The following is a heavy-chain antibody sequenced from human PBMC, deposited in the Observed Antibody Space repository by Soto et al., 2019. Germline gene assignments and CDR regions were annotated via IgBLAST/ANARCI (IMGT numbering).Heavy chain of an antibody. CDR3: ASWLLREHAFDI. CDR1: GFTFSGKKY. D-gene: IGHD2-15*01. CDR2: LYSTDGT. Sequence: LRLSCAASGFTFSGKKYLTWVRQAPGKGLEWVSALYSTDGTFYADSVKGRFSTSKDNSENTFYLQLNSLRPDDTAVYYCASWLLREHAFDIWGRGTMVTVSS. V-gene: IGHV3-53*01. J-gene: IGHJ3*02.